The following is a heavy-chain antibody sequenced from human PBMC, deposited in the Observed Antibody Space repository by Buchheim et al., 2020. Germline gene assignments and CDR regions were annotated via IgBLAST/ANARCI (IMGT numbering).Heavy chain of an antibody. D-gene: IGHD2/OR15-2a*01. CDR3: AKDSTSWYYWFDP. Sequence: EVQLLESGGGLVQPGGSLRLSCAASGFTFSSYAMSWIRQAPGKGLEWVSSISGNGGNTYYTDSVRGGFTISRDNSKNTLNLQMNSLRAEDTAIYYCAKDSTSWYYWFDPRGQGTL. CDR1: GFTFSSYA. V-gene: IGHV3-23*01. J-gene: IGHJ5*02. CDR2: ISGNGGNT.